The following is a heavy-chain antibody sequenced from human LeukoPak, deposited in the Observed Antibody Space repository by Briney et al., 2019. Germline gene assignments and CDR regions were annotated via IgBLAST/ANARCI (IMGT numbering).Heavy chain of an antibody. J-gene: IGHJ4*02. CDR2: MSGVGGTT. CDR3: AKGSQWLLRGGAYFDS. Sequence: GGSLRLSCEASGFTFNNYAMSWVRQAPGKGLEWVSAMSGVGGTTYYAASVRGRFTISRDNSRNILSLQMNSLRVEDTAIYYCAKGSQWLLRGGAYFDSWGQGTPVSVSS. V-gene: IGHV3-23*01. D-gene: IGHD6-19*01. CDR1: GFTFNNYA.